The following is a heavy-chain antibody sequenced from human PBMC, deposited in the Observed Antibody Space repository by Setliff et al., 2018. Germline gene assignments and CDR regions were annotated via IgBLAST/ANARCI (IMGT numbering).Heavy chain of an antibody. V-gene: IGHV1-24*01. D-gene: IGHD6-19*01. CDR2: FDPEDGET. CDR1: GYTLTELS. CDR3: ATDKMAVAGTWFDP. Sequence: ASVKVSYKVSGYTLTELSMHWVRQAPGKGLEWMGGFDPEDGETIYAQKFQGRVTMTEDTSTDTAYMELSSLRSEDTAVYYCATDKMAVAGTWFDPWGQGTLVTVSS. J-gene: IGHJ5*02.